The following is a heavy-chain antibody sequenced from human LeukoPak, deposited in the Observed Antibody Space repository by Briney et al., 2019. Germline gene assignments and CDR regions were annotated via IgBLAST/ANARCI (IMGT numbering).Heavy chain of an antibody. CDR1: GFTFSSYA. D-gene: IGHD3-22*01. CDR2: ISYDGNNK. CDR3: AKSASYYYDSRDY. Sequence: GGSLRLSCAASGFTFSSYAMHWVRQAPGKGLEWVAVISYDGNNKYYADSVKGRFTISRDNSKNTLYLQMNSLRAEDTAVYYCAKSASYYYDSRDYWGQGTLVTVSS. J-gene: IGHJ4*02. V-gene: IGHV3-30*04.